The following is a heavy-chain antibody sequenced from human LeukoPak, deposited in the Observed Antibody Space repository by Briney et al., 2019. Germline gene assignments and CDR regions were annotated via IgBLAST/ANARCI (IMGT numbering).Heavy chain of an antibody. D-gene: IGHD2-2*01. CDR1: GYTFTSYY. CDR3: AREGPIVVVPAASAAAAFDI. Sequence: ASVKVSCKASGYTFTSYYMHWVRQAPGQGLEWMGIINPSGGSTSYAQKFQGRATMTRDTSTSTVYMELSSLRSEDTAVYYCAREGPIVVVPAASAAAAFDIWGQGTMVTVSS. V-gene: IGHV1-46*03. CDR2: INPSGGST. J-gene: IGHJ3*02.